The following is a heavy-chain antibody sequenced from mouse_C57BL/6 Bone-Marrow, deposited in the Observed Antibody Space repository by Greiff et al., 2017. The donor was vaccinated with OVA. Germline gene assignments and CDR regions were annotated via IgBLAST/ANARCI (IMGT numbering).Heavy chain of an antibody. CDR1: GFTFSNYW. Sequence: EVKLVESGGGLVQPGGSMKLSCVASGFTFSNYWMNWVRQSPEKGLEWVGQIRLKSDNYATHYAESGKGRFTISRDASKRSVSLQKNNLKAENTEISYCTAPAITTVVATGGYWGQGTTLTVSS. D-gene: IGHD1-1*01. V-gene: IGHV6-3*01. J-gene: IGHJ2*01. CDR2: IRLKSDNYAT. CDR3: TAPAITTVVATGGY.